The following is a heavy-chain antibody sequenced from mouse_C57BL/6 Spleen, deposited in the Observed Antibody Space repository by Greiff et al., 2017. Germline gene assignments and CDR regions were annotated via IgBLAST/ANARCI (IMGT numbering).Heavy chain of an antibody. D-gene: IGHD1-1*01. Sequence: QVQLQQSGAELVKPGASVKLSCKASGYTFTSYWMHWVKQRPGQGLEWIGMIHPNSGSTNYNEKFKSKATLTVDKSSSTAYMQLSSLTSEDSAVYYCASHYGSSYYLDYWGQGTTLTVSS. J-gene: IGHJ2*01. CDR2: IHPNSGST. CDR1: GYTFTSYW. CDR3: ASHYGSSYYLDY. V-gene: IGHV1-64*01.